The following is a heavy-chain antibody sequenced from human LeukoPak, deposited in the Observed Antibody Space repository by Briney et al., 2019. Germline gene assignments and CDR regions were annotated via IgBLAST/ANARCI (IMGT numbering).Heavy chain of an antibody. J-gene: IGHJ6*02. D-gene: IGHD3-22*01. Sequence: GGSLRLSCAASGFILSSHGMSWVRQAPGKRLEWVSTVTSRGGTDYTDSVKGRFIISRDNSKNTLYLQMNSLRADDTAVYYCAKVLGHDSNGNYWYGMDVWGQGTTVTVSS. CDR2: VTSRGGT. CDR1: GFILSSHG. CDR3: AKVLGHDSNGNYWYGMDV. V-gene: IGHV3-23*01.